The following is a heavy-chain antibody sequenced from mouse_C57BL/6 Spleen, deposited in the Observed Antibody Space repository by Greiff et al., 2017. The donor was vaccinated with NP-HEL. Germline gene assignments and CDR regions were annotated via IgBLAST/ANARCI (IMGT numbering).Heavy chain of an antibody. CDR2: IDPSDSYT. CDR1: GYTFTSYW. D-gene: IGHD2-4*01. Sequence: QVQLKQPGAELVRPGTSVKLSCKASGYTFTSYWMHWVKQRPGQGLEWIGVIDPSDSYTNYNQKFKGKATLTVDTSSSTAYMQLSSLTSEDSAVYYCANYDPFAYWGQGTLVTVSA. V-gene: IGHV1-59*01. CDR3: ANYDPFAY. J-gene: IGHJ3*01.